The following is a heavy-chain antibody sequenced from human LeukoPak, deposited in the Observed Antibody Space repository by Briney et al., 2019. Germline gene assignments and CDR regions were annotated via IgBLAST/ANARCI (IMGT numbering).Heavy chain of an antibody. CDR3: TRGRYYYDSSGLYY. CDR2: IRSKAYGGTT. D-gene: IGHD3-22*01. CDR1: GFTFGDYA. J-gene: IGHJ4*02. V-gene: IGHV3-49*04. Sequence: PGRSLRLSCTASGFTFGDYAMSWVRQAPGEGLEWVGFIRSKAYGGTTEYAASVKGRFTISRDDSKSIAYLQMNSLKTEDTAVYYCTRGRYYYDSSGLYYWGQGTLVTVSS.